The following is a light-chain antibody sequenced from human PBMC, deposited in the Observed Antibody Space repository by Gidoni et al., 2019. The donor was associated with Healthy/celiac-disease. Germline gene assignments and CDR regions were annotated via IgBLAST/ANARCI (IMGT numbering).Light chain of an antibody. V-gene: IGKV3-20*01. CDR3: QRYGSWWT. CDR1: QSVSSSY. CDR2: GAS. J-gene: IGKJ1*01. Sequence: EIVLTQSPGTLSLPPGERATLSCRASQSVSSSYLAWYQQKPGQAPRLLIYGASSRATGIPDRFSGSGSGTDFTLTISRLEPEDFAVYYCQRYGSWWTFGQGTKVEIK.